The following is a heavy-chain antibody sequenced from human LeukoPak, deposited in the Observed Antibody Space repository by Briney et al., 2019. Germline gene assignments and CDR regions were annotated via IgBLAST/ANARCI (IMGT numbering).Heavy chain of an antibody. D-gene: IGHD3-22*01. CDR1: VFTFSSYG. CDR3: AKEGPLQYSSDSSGSPPFDY. CDR2: ISGSGGNT. J-gene: IGHJ4*02. Sequence: GGSLRLSCAASVFTFSSYGMSWVRQAPGKGLEWVSSISGSGGNTYYADSVKGRFTISRDNSKNTLYLQMNSLRAEDTAVYYCAKEGPLQYSSDSSGSPPFDYWGQGTLVTVSS. V-gene: IGHV3-23*01.